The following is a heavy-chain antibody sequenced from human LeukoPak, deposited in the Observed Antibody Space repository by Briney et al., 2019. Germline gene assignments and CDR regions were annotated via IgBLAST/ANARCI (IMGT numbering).Heavy chain of an antibody. CDR3: ARGSYGYY. CDR2: IKQDGSEK. V-gene: IGHV3-7*01. Sequence: GGSLRLSCAASGYTFSGYWMSWVRQAPGERLEWVANIKQDGSEKYYVDSVKGRFTISRDNAKNSLYLQMNSLRAEDTAVYYCARGSYGYYWGQGTLVTVSS. J-gene: IGHJ4*02. D-gene: IGHD5-18*01. CDR1: GYTFSGYW.